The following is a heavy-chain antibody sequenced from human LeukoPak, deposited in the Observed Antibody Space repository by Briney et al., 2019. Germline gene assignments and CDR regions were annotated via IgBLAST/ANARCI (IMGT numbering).Heavy chain of an antibody. Sequence: GGSLRLSCAASGFTFSSYAMHWVRQAPGKGLEWVAVISYDGSNKYYADSVKGRFTISRDNSKNTLYLQMNSLRAEDTAVYYCARARDCSGGSCYSGVDYWGQGTLVTVSS. V-gene: IGHV3-30-3*01. CDR1: GFTFSSYA. D-gene: IGHD2-15*01. CDR2: ISYDGSNK. J-gene: IGHJ4*02. CDR3: ARARDCSGGSCYSGVDY.